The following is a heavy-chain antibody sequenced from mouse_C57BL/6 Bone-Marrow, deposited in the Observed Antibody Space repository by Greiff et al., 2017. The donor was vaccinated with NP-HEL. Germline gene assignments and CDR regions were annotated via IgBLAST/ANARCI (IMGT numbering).Heavy chain of an antibody. CDR3: ARVGGYYGFAY. CDR2: ISYDGSN. Sequence: VQLKESGPGLVKPSQSLSLTCSVTGYSITSGYYWNWIRQFPGNKLEWMGYISYDGSNNYNPSLKNRISITRDTSKNQFFLKLNSVTTEDTATYYCARVGGYYGFAYWGQGTLVTVSA. V-gene: IGHV3-6*01. J-gene: IGHJ3*01. CDR1: GYSITSGYY. D-gene: IGHD2-3*01.